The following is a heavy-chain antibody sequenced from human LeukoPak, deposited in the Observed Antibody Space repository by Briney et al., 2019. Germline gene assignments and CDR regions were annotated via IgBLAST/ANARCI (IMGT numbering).Heavy chain of an antibody. CDR2: IIPILGIA. CDR1: GGTFSSYA. V-gene: IGHV1-69*04. J-gene: IGHJ4*02. D-gene: IGHD3-22*01. Sequence: SVKVSCKASGGTFSSYAISWVRQAPGQGLEWMGRIIPILGIANYAQNFQGRVTITADKSTSTAYMELSSLRSEDTAVYYCARGRTSPIYYDSSGYLFDYWGQGTLVTVSS. CDR3: ARGRTSPIYYDSSGYLFDY.